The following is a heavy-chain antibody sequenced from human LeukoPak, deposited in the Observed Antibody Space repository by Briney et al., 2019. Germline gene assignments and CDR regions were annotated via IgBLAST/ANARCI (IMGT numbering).Heavy chain of an antibody. J-gene: IGHJ4*02. CDR1: GGSINCGSYY. CDR2: IYTSGTT. V-gene: IGHV4-61*02. CDR3: ARTPYSLFDF. D-gene: IGHD6-13*01. Sequence: PSQTLSLTCTVSGGSINCGSYYWSWIRQPAGKGLEWIGRIYTSGTTNYNPSLKSRVTISVDTSKNQFSLKLNSVTAADTAVYYCARTPYSLFDFWGQGTLVTVSS.